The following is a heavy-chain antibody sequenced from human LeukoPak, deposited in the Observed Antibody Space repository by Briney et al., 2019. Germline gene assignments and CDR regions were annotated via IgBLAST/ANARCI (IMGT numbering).Heavy chain of an antibody. V-gene: IGHV4-39*07. CDR3: ARAALEVYYYDSSGHRYYFDY. D-gene: IGHD3-22*01. Sequence: SETLSLTCTVSGGSISSSSYYWGWIRQPPGKGLEWIGSIYYSGSTYYNPSLKSRVAISVDTSKNHFSLKLSSVTAADTAVYYCARAALEVYYYDSSGHRYYFDYWGQGTLVTVSS. J-gene: IGHJ4*02. CDR1: GGSISSSSYY. CDR2: IYYSGST.